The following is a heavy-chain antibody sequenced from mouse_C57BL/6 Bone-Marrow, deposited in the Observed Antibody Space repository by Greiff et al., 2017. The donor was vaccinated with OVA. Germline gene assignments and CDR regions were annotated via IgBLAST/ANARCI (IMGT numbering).Heavy chain of an antibody. CDR3: ATITTVVARGYAMDY. D-gene: IGHD1-1*01. CDR1: GYTFTSYW. Sequence: QVQLKQSGAELAKPGASVKLSCKASGYTFTSYWMHWVKQRPGQGLEWIGYINPSSGYTKYNQKFKDKATLTADKSSSTAYMQLSSLTYEDSAVYYCATITTVVARGYAMDYWGQGTSVTVSS. V-gene: IGHV1-7*01. CDR2: INPSSGYT. J-gene: IGHJ4*01.